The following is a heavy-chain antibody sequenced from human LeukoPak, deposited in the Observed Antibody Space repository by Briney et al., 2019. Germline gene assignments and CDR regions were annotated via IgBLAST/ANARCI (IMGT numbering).Heavy chain of an antibody. D-gene: IGHD1-26*01. V-gene: IGHV3-23*01. CDR1: GFTFSTYD. J-gene: IGHJ4*02. CDR2: IIGSGHRT. CDR3: AKVPWGDTSRMVY. Sequence: PGGSLRLSCAASGFTFSTYDINWVRQAPGKGLEWVSGIIGSGHRTYYADSVKGRFTISRDNSKKTLYLQMSSLRAEDTAVYYCAKVPWGDTSRMVYWGQGTLVTVSS.